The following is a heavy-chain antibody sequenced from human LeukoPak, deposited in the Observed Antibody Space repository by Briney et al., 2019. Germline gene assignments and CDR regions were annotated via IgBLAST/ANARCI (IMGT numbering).Heavy chain of an antibody. CDR1: GFSFSTSM. D-gene: IGHD5-24*01. Sequence: GGSLRLSCAASGFSFSTSMMSWVRRVPGQGLEWVSTILQDAETTYYADSVRGRFTISRDNFKDTLFLQMSSLRAEDTAIYHCTKRDGQSFDYWGQGALVTVSS. V-gene: IGHV3-23*01. CDR2: ILQDAETT. J-gene: IGHJ4*02. CDR3: TKRDGQSFDY.